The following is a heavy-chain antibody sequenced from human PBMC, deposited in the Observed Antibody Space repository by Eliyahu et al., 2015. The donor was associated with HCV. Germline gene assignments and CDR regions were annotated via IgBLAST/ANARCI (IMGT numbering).Heavy chain of an antibody. CDR3: ARESRHSGYDPPLELDY. D-gene: IGHD5-12*01. CDR2: ISSSSSYI. V-gene: IGHV3-21*01. CDR1: GFTFSSYS. Sequence: EVQLVESGGGLVKPGGSLRLSCAASGFTFSSYSMNWVRQAPGKGLEWVSSISSSSSYIYYADSVKGRFTISRDNAKNSLYLQMNSLRAEDTAVYYCARESRHSGYDPPLELDYWGQGTLVTVSS. J-gene: IGHJ4*02.